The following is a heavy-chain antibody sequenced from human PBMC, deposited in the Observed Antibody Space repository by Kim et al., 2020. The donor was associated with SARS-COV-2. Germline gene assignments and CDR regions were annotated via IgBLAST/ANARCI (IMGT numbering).Heavy chain of an antibody. CDR3: AREAGDYDILTGYYLWFDP. V-gene: IGHV7-4-1*02. Sequence: ASVKVSCKASGYTFTSYAMNWVRQAPGQGLEWMGWINTNTGNPTYAQGFTGRFVFSLDTSVSTAYLQISSLKAEDTAVYYCAREAGDYDILTGYYLWFDPWGQGTLVTVSS. D-gene: IGHD3-9*01. J-gene: IGHJ5*02. CDR1: GYTFTSYA. CDR2: INTNTGNP.